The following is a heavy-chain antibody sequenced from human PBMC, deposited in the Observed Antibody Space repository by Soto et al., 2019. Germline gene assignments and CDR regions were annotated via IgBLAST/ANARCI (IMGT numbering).Heavy chain of an antibody. V-gene: IGHV3-30-3*01. Sequence: PGGSLRLSCAASGFTFSSYAMHWVRQAPGKGLEWVAVISYDGSNKYYADSVKGRFTISRDNSKNTLYLQMNSLRAEDTAVYYCASSGGSTSLGPFDYWGQGTLVTVSS. CDR2: ISYDGSNK. CDR1: GFTFSSYA. J-gene: IGHJ4*02. CDR3: ASSGGSTSLGPFDY. D-gene: IGHD2-2*01.